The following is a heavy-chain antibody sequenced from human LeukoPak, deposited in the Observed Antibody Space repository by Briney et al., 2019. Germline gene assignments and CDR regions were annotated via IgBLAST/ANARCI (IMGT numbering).Heavy chain of an antibody. J-gene: IGHJ4*02. Sequence: GGSLRLSCADSGFTFSSYSMNWVRQAPGKGLEWVSSISSSSSYIYYADSVKGRFTISRDNAKNSLYLQMNSLRAEDTAVYYCAREPPPDIVVVVAARGEDYWGQGTLVTVSS. CDR2: ISSSSSYI. V-gene: IGHV3-21*01. CDR1: GFTFSSYS. CDR3: AREPPPDIVVVVAARGEDY. D-gene: IGHD2-15*01.